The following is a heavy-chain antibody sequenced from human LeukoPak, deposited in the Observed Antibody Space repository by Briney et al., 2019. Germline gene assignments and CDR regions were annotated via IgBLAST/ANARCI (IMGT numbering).Heavy chain of an antibody. V-gene: IGHV4-59*08. Sequence: PSETLSLTCTVSGGSISSYYWSWIRQPPGKGLEWIGYIYYSGSTNYNPSLKSRVTISVDTSKNQFSLKLSSVTAADTAVYYCARHSYDTFNWFDPWGQGTLVTVSS. CDR2: IYYSGST. D-gene: IGHD3-22*01. CDR3: ARHSYDTFNWFDP. J-gene: IGHJ5*02. CDR1: GGSISSYY.